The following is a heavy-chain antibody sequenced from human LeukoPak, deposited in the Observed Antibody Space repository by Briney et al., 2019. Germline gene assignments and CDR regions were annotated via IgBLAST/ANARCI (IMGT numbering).Heavy chain of an antibody. Sequence: GGSLRLSCAASGFTFSSYAMHWVRRAPGKGLEWVAVISYDGSNKYYADSVKGRFTISRDNSKNTLYLQMNSLRAEDTAVYYCARAADILTGYYGVYAFDIWGQGTMVTVSS. D-gene: IGHD3-9*01. CDR1: GFTFSSYA. V-gene: IGHV3-30*04. CDR3: ARAADILTGYYGVYAFDI. J-gene: IGHJ3*02. CDR2: ISYDGSNK.